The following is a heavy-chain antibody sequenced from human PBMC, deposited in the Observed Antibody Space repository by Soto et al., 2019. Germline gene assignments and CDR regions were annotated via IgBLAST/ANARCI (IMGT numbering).Heavy chain of an antibody. CDR1: GGSVRSDSFY. D-gene: IGHD3-22*01. CDR3: ARARYDNSGYYAENYHDY. J-gene: IGHJ4*02. CDR2: IYHSGST. V-gene: IGHV4-61*01. Sequence: PSETPSLISTVSGGSVRSDSFYWSWIRQPPGKGLEWIAFIYHSGSTNYNPSLNSRVTISVDTSKNRFSLKLTSVTAADTAIYYCARARYDNSGYYAENYHDYSGQGPMCTVSS.